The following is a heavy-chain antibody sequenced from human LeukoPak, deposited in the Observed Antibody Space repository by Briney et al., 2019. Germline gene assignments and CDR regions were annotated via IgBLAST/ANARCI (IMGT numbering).Heavy chain of an antibody. V-gene: IGHV3-21*01. J-gene: IGHJ4*02. D-gene: IGHD3-16*01. CDR1: GLTFSSYS. CDR3: ARAWRGGDGFDY. CDR2: ISSGSTYI. Sequence: MAGGSLRLSCAASGLTFSSYSMNWVRQAPGKGLEWVSSISSGSTYIYYADSVQGRFTISRDNAKKSLYLQMNSLRAEDTAVYYCARAWRGGDGFDYWGQGTLVTVSS.